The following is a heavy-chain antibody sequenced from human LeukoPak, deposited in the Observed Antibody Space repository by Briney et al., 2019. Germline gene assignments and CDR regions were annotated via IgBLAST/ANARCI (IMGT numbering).Heavy chain of an antibody. CDR3: AKDSFDGTMVRGVVDY. V-gene: IGHV3-23*01. J-gene: IGHJ4*02. Sequence: GGSLRLSCAASGFTFSSYAMSWVRQAPGKGLEWVSAISGSGGSTYYADSVKGRFTISRDNSKNTLYLQMNSLRAEDTAVYYCAKDSFDGTMVRGVVDYWGQGTLVTVSS. CDR2: ISGSGGST. CDR1: GFTFSSYA. D-gene: IGHD3-10*01.